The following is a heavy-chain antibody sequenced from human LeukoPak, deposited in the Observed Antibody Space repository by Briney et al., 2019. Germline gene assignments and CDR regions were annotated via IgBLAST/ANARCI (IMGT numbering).Heavy chain of an antibody. D-gene: IGHD5-12*01. CDR3: ARVETPGLYSGYDLSAFDI. CDR2: VKQDGTEK. Sequence: AGGSLRLSCEASGFTFRDYWMTWVRQAPGKGLEWVANVKQDGTEKFYVDSVKGRFTISRDNGKNSLYLQMNSLRAEDTAVYYCARVETPGLYSGYDLSAFDIWGQGTMVTVSS. J-gene: IGHJ3*02. V-gene: IGHV3-7*03. CDR1: GFTFRDYW.